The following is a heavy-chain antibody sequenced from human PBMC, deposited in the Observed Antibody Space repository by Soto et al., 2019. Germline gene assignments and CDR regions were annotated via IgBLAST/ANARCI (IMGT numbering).Heavy chain of an antibody. CDR2: IIPVFGIV. CDR1: GGNPSNSA. V-gene: IGHV1-69*13. J-gene: IGHJ6*02. CDR3: ARDPGNGMDV. Sequence: ASVKVSCKAYGGNPSNSAISWVRQAPGQGLEWVGGIIPVFGIVKYAQKFQGRVTITADESTSTAYMELCSLRSEDTAVYYCARDPGNGMDVWGQGTTVTVSS.